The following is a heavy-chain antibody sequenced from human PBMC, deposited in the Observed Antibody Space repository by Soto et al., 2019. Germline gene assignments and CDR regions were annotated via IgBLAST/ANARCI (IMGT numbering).Heavy chain of an antibody. CDR1: GFTFSSYA. CDR2: ISGSGGST. V-gene: IGHV3-23*01. CDR3: AKITYIDRDPSPPFDY. J-gene: IGHJ4*02. Sequence: GGSLRLSCAASGFTFSSYAMSWVRQAPGKGLEWVSAISGSGGSTYYADSVKGRFTISRDNSKNTLYLQMNSLRAEDTAVYYCAKITYIDRDPSPPFDYWGQGTLVTVSS. D-gene: IGHD3-16*01.